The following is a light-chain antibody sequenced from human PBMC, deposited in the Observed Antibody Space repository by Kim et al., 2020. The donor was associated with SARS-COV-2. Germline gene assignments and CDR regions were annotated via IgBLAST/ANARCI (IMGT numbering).Light chain of an antibody. Sequence: EIVLTQSPGSLSLSPGDRATLSCRASQSVGSYFAWYQQKPGQPPRLLIYDASVRATGVPARFRGGGYGTDFTLTIDSLEPEDFVLYYCHHRSDWPRGAFGQGTRLEIK. CDR3: HHRSDWPRGA. J-gene: IGKJ5*01. CDR2: DAS. V-gene: IGKV3-11*01. CDR1: QSVGSY.